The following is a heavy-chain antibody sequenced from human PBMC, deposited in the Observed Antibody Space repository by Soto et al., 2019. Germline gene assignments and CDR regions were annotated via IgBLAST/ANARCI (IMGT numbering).Heavy chain of an antibody. Sequence: ESGGGVVQPGRSLRLSCAASGFTFSSYAMHWVRQAPGKGLEWVAVISYDGSNKYYADSVKGRFTISRDNSKNTLYLQMNSLRAEDTAVYYCARGVGRYDILTGYVDYWGQGTLVTVSS. CDR2: ISYDGSNK. J-gene: IGHJ4*02. CDR1: GFTFSSYA. D-gene: IGHD3-9*01. V-gene: IGHV3-30-3*01. CDR3: ARGVGRYDILTGYVDY.